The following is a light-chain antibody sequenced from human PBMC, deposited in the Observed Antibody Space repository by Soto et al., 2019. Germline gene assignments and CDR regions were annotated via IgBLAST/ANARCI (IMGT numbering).Light chain of an antibody. V-gene: IGKV3-20*01. CDR1: QSISSSY. J-gene: IGKJ1*01. CDR2: GAS. CDR3: HQYGSAPAWT. Sequence: EIVLTQSPGTLSLFPGERATLSCRASQSISSSYLAWYQQKPGQAPRLLIYGASSRATGIPDRFSGAGSATDFTLTISRLEPEDFAVYYCHQYGSAPAWTFGQETKVEIK.